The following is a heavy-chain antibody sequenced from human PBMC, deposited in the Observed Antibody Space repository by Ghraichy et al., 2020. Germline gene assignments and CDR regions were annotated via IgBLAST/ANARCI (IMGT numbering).Heavy chain of an antibody. J-gene: IGHJ3*02. CDR2: IYYSGST. V-gene: IGHV4-39*01. CDR3: ASFVYGDYRYDAFDI. CDR1: GGSISSSSYY. D-gene: IGHD4-17*01. Sequence: SETLSLTCTVSGGSISSSSYYWGWIRQPPGKGLEWIGSIYYSGSTYYNPSLKSRVTISVDTSKNQFSLKLSSVTAADTAVYYCASFVYGDYRYDAFDIWGQGTMVTVSS.